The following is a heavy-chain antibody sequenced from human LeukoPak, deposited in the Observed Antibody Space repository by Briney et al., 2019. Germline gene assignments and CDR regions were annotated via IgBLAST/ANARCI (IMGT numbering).Heavy chain of an antibody. D-gene: IGHD2-2*01. V-gene: IGHV4-34*01. CDR1: GGSFSGYY. CDR3: ARALRGYCSSTSCFHFDY. Sequence: PSETLSLTCAVYGGSFSGYYWSWIRQPPGKGLEWIGEINHSGSTNYNPSLKSRVTISVDTSKNQFSLKLSSVTAADTAVYYCARALRGYCSSTSCFHFDYWGQGTLVTVSS. CDR2: INHSGST. J-gene: IGHJ4*02.